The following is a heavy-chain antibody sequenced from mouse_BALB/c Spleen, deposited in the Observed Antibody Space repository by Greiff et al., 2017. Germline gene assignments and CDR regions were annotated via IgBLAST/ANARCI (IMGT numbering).Heavy chain of an antibody. CDR2: INPSNGRT. V-gene: IGHV1S81*02. D-gene: IGHD1-1*01. J-gene: IGHJ3*01. CDR3: ARSIYDGRSYEGFAY. Sequence: QVQLKQPGAELVKPGASVTLSCKASGYTFTSYWMPWVQQRPGQGLEWIGEINPSNGRTNYNAKFKSKATLTVDKSSSTAYMQRSSLTSEDSAVYYCARSIYDGRSYEGFAYWGQGTLVTVSA. CDR1: GYTFTSYW.